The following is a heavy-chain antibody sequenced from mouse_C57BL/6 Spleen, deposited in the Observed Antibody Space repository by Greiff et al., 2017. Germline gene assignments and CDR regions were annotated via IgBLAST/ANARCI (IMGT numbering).Heavy chain of an antibody. Sequence: VQLQQSGPELVKPGASVKISCKASGYSFTDYNMNWVKQSNGKSLEWIGVINPNYGTTSYNQKFKGKATLTVDQSSSTAYMQLNSLTSDDSAVYYCARRSGSSPYYAIDYWGQGTSVTVSS. CDR2: INPNYGTT. V-gene: IGHV1-39*01. J-gene: IGHJ4*01. CDR3: ARRSGSSPYYAIDY. CDR1: GYSFTDYN. D-gene: IGHD1-1*01.